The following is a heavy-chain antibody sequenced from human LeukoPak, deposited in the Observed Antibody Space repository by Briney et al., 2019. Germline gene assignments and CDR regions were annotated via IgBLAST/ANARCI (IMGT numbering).Heavy chain of an antibody. Sequence: PSETLSLTCTVSGGSISSGDYYWSWIRQPPGKGLEWIGYIYCSGSTYYNPSLKSRVTISVDTSKNQFSLKLSSVTAADTAVYYCARGSGTTVVTRRYYYYYMDVWGKGTTVTVSS. CDR2: IYCSGST. V-gene: IGHV4-30-4*08. J-gene: IGHJ6*03. D-gene: IGHD4-23*01. CDR1: GGSISSGDYY. CDR3: ARGSGTTVVTRRYYYYYMDV.